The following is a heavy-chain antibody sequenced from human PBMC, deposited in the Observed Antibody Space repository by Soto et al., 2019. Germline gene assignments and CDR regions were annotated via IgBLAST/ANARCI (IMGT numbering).Heavy chain of an antibody. CDR3: ARERNGYSSSWPHYYYYGMDV. CDR1: GFTFSSYG. V-gene: IGHV3-33*01. CDR2: IWYDGSNK. Sequence: GGSLRLSCAASGFTFSSYGMHWVRQAPGKGLEWVAVIWYDGSNKYYADSVKGRFTISRDNSKNTLYLQMNSLRAEDTAVYYCARERNGYSSSWPHYYYYGMDVWGQGTTVTVSS. D-gene: IGHD6-13*01. J-gene: IGHJ6*02.